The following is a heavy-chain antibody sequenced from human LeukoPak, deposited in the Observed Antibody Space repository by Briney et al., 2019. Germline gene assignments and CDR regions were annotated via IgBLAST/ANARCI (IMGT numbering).Heavy chain of an antibody. Sequence: ASVKVSSKASGYTFTSYGIRWVRQAPGQGREWMGWISVYNGNTNYAQKLQGRVTMTTDTSTSTAYMELRSLRSDDTAVYYCAREAARRGYYYYYMDVWGKGTAVTVSS. CDR2: ISVYNGNT. D-gene: IGHD2-15*01. CDR3: AREAARRGYYYYYMDV. J-gene: IGHJ6*03. V-gene: IGHV1-18*01. CDR1: GYTFTSYG.